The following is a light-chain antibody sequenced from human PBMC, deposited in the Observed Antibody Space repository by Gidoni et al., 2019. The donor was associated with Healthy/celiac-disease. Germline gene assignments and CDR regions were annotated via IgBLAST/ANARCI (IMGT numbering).Light chain of an antibody. CDR1: QSISSD. V-gene: IGKV1-39*01. Sequence: DIQMTQSPSSLSASVGDRVTITCRASQSISSDLNWYQQKPGKAPKLLIYAASSLQRGVPSRFSGSGSGTDFTITISSLQPEDFATYYCQQSYSTPRTFXXXTKVEIK. CDR3: QQSYSTPRT. J-gene: IGKJ1*01. CDR2: AAS.